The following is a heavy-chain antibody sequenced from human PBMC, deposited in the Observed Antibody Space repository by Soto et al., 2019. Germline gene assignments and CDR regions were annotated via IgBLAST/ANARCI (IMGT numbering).Heavy chain of an antibody. D-gene: IGHD5-12*01. CDR3: VKDAGGSEEMFGY. V-gene: IGHV3-23*01. CDR1: GFTFSDNG. Sequence: VGSLRLSCAASGFTFSDNGMGWVRQAPGKGLDWVSTISADGANKHYADSVKGRFSISRDNSKNMVYLQMNSLRADDTAMYFCVKDAGGSEEMFGYWGQGTQVTVSS. CDR2: ISADGANK. J-gene: IGHJ4*02.